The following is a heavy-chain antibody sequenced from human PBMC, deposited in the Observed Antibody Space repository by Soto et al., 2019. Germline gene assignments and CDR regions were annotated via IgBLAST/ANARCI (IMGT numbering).Heavy chain of an antibody. CDR3: AKASGWFGELDY. Sequence: EVQLLESGGGLVQPGGSLRLSCAASGFTFSSYAMRWVRQAPGKGLEWVSAISGSGGSTYYADSVKGRFTISRDNSKNTLYLQMNGLRAGDTAVYYGAKASGWFGELDYWGQGTLVTVSS. CDR2: ISGSGGST. J-gene: IGHJ4*02. D-gene: IGHD3-10*01. V-gene: IGHV3-23*01. CDR1: GFTFSSYA.